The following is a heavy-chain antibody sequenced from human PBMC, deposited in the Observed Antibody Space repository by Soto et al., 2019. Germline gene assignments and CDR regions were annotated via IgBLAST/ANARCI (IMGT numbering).Heavy chain of an antibody. Sequence: EVQLVQSGAEVKKPGESLKISCKGSGYSFTTYWIGWVRQMPGKGLEGMVIIYPGDSDTRYSPSFQVQVTISADKSINTTYLQWSSLKASDTAIYYCARQASAGKNYYAMDVWGQGTTVTVSS. CDR3: ARQASAGKNYYAMDV. V-gene: IGHV5-51*01. CDR1: GYSFTTYW. J-gene: IGHJ6*02. CDR2: IYPGDSDT. D-gene: IGHD6-13*01.